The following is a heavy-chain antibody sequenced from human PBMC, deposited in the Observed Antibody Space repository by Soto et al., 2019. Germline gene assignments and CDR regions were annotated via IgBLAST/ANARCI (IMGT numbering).Heavy chain of an antibody. CDR3: ARDLGVAVAGTGNDY. D-gene: IGHD6-19*01. CDR2: IKQDGSEK. CDR1: GFTFSSYW. V-gene: IGHV3-7*01. J-gene: IGHJ4*02. Sequence: GGSLRLSCAASGFTFSSYWMSWVRQAPGKGLEWVANIKQDGSEKYYVDSVKGRFTSSRDNAKNSLYLQMNSLRAEDTAVYYCARDLGVAVAGTGNDYWGQGTLVTVSS.